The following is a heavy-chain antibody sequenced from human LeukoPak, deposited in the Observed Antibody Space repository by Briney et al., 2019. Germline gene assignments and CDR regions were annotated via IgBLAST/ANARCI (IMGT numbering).Heavy chain of an antibody. V-gene: IGHV3-48*04. CDR1: GFTFSSYS. Sequence: GGSLRLSCAASGFTFSSYSMNWVRQAPGKGLEWVSYISSSSSTIYYADSVKGRFTISRDNAKNSLYLQMNSLRAEDTAVYYCARDLGGIVVVPAATGDYWGQGTLVTVSS. D-gene: IGHD2-2*01. CDR3: ARDLGGIVVVPAATGDY. CDR2: ISSSSSTI. J-gene: IGHJ4*02.